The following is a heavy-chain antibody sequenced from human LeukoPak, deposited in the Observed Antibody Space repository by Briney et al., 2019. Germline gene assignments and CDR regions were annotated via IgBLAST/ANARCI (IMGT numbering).Heavy chain of an antibody. CDR3: ARDGTVGLFGY. J-gene: IGHJ4*02. CDR2: INPKSGDT. V-gene: IGHV1-2*02. CDR1: GYTFTGYF. D-gene: IGHD3/OR15-3a*01. Sequence: ASVRVSCKASGYTFTGYFIHWVRQAPGQGLEWMGWINPKSGDTNYAQRFQGRVTTTRDTSISTAYMELTRLTSDDTAVYYCARDGTVGLFGYWGQGSLVTVSS.